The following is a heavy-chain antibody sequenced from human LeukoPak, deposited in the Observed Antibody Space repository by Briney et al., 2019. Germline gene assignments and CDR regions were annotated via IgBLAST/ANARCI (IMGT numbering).Heavy chain of an antibody. CDR2: TYYRSKWNN. CDR3: ARGRNSGFDY. Sequence: SQTLSLTCAISGDSDSGNSAVAWNWLRQSPSRGLERLGRTYYRSKWNNDYAVSVKSRITINPDTSKNQFSLHLNSVTPEDTAVYYCARGRNSGFDYWGQGTLVTVSS. D-gene: IGHD2/OR15-2a*01. V-gene: IGHV6-1*01. CDR1: GDSDSGNSAVA. J-gene: IGHJ4*02.